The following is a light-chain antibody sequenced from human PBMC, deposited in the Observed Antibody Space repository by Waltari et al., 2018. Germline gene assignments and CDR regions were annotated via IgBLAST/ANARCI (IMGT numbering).Light chain of an antibody. Sequence: DIQMTQSPSSLSASVGDKVTITCRASQTISSFLNWYQQKPGRAPKLLVTAVSTLQSGVPSRFSGTESGTDFTLTISNLQPEDFATYYCQQGYDTPPTFGQGT. J-gene: IGKJ2*01. CDR3: QQGYDTPPT. CDR2: AVS. CDR1: QTISSF. V-gene: IGKV1-39*01.